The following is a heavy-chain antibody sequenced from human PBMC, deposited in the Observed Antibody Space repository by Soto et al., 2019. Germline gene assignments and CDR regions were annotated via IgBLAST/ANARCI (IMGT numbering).Heavy chain of an antibody. V-gene: IGHV4-39*01. CDR3: ARHPDYSNYYFDY. CDR2: IYYSGTT. D-gene: IGHD4-4*01. Sequence: PSETLSLTCSVSGGSISSSDYYWGWVRQPPGKGLEWIGSIYYSGTTYYNPSLKSRVTISVDTSKNQFSLKLSSVTATDTAVYYCARHPDYSNYYFDYWGQGTLVTAPQ. J-gene: IGHJ4*02. CDR1: GGSISSSDYY.